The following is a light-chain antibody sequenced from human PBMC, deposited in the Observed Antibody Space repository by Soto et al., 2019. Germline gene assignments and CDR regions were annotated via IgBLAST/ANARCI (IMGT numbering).Light chain of an antibody. J-gene: IGKJ5*01. CDR2: DAS. Sequence: ELVWTQCPATLSLSPGERATLSCRASQSVSSYLSWYQQKPGQDPRLLIYDASNRATGSRARFSGSGSGTDFALTINSLEPEDFAVYSCQQRSNWPSITFGQGTRLEIK. CDR1: QSVSSY. CDR3: QQRSNWPSIT. V-gene: IGKV3-11*01.